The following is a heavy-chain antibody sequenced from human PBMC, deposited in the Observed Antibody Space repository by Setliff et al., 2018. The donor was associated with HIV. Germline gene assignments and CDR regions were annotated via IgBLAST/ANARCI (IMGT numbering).Heavy chain of an antibody. Sequence: PSETLSLTCTVSGGSFSSYHWSWIRHRAGKGLEWIGHIYASGSTKYKPSLESRVTMSVDTSRTQFSLKLRSVTAADTAVYYCARVGASGVPSTMDYYYYMDVWGKGTTVTVSS. V-gene: IGHV4-4*07. D-gene: IGHD3-10*01. J-gene: IGHJ6*03. CDR1: GGSFSSYH. CDR3: ARVGASGVPSTMDYYYYMDV. CDR2: IYASGST.